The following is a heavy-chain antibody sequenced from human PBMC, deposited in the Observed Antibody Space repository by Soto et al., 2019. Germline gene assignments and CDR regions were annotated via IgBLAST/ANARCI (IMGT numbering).Heavy chain of an antibody. CDR2: INPHTGGT. CDR1: GYTFTANY. CDR3: ARYQYWSGYLDA. Sequence: QVQLVQSGAEVTKPGASVKVSCKASGYTFTANYVHWVRQAPGQGLERMGWINPHTGGTDYAQTFQGRVTMTRDTSISTAYMELSRLTSDDTAVYYCARYQYWSGYLDAWGKGTTVTVSS. D-gene: IGHD3-3*01. V-gene: IGHV1-2*02. J-gene: IGHJ6*03.